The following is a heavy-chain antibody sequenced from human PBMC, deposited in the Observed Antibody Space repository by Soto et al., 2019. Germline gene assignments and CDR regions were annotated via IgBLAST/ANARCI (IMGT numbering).Heavy chain of an antibody. Sequence: ASVKVSCKASGYTFTTYSMHWVRQAPGQRXEWMGWIHAGNGNTEHSQKFQGRVTITRDTSASTAYLELGSLRSEDTAVYYCARAACSSTSCYNYYAYGMDVWGQGPAVTVSS. D-gene: IGHD2-2*01. CDR1: GYTFTTYS. V-gene: IGHV1-3*01. CDR3: ARAACSSTSCYNYYAYGMDV. CDR2: IHAGNGNT. J-gene: IGHJ6*02.